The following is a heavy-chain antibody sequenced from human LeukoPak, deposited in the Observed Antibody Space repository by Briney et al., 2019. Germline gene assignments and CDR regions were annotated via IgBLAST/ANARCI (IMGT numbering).Heavy chain of an antibody. CDR3: ATRPYYYDSSGYSEAY. Sequence: GGSLRLSCAASGFTFINYAMSWVRQAPGKGLEWVSAISGSGGNTYYADSVKGRFTISRDNSKNTLYLQMNSLRAEDTAVYYCATRPYYYDSSGYSEAYWGQGTLVTVSS. CDR2: ISGSGGNT. CDR1: GFTFINYA. J-gene: IGHJ4*02. D-gene: IGHD3-22*01. V-gene: IGHV3-23*01.